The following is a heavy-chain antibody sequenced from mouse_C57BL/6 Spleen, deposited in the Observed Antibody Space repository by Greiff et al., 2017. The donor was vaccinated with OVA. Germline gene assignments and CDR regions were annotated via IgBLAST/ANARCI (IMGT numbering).Heavy chain of an antibody. J-gene: IGHJ4*01. CDR1: GYAFSSYW. D-gene: IGHD2-5*01. V-gene: IGHV1-80*01. Sequence: QVQLKESGAELVKPGASVKISCKASGYAFSSYWMNWVKQRPGKGLEWIGQIYPGDGDTNYKGQFKGKATLTADKSSSTAYMQLSSLTSEDSAVYFCARGYYSNYEVDYAMDYWGQGTSVTVSS. CDR3: ARGYYSNYEVDYAMDY. CDR2: IYPGDGDT.